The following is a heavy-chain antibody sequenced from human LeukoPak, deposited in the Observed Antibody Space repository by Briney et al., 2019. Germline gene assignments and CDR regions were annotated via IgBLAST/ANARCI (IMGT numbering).Heavy chain of an antibody. CDR2: IKQDGSEK. CDR1: GFTFSSYW. V-gene: IGHV3-7*03. Sequence: PEGSLRLSCAASGFTFSSYWMSWVRQAPGKGLEWVANIKQDGSEKYYVDSVKGRFTISRDNAKNSLYLQMNSLRAEDTAVYYCARGSVYYDILTGYYSYWGQGTLVTVSS. CDR3: ARGSVYYDILTGYYSY. J-gene: IGHJ4*02. D-gene: IGHD3-9*01.